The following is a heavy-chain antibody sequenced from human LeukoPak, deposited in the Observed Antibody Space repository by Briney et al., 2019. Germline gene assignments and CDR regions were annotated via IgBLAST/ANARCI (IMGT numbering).Heavy chain of an antibody. CDR1: GGSLRSTNYY. D-gene: IGHD3/OR15-3a*01. CDR3: ATHRTRSNYCDY. Sequence: SETLSLTCTVSGGSLRSTNYYWGWIRQPPGKGVGWIGSMYYSGNTFYNPSLEGRVTISVDTSKNQCSLKLTSVTASNNAVYYCATHRTRSNYCDYWGEGALVTVSS. V-gene: IGHV4-39*01. J-gene: IGHJ4*02. CDR2: MYYSGNT.